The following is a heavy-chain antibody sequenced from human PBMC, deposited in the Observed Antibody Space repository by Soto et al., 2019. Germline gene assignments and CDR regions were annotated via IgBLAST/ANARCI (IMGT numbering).Heavy chain of an antibody. J-gene: IGHJ4*02. CDR2: VFTSGST. Sequence: QVLLQESGPGLVKPSETLSLTCTVSGVSISDSYWAWIRQPAGKGLEWIGRVFTSGSTTYNPSLKSRVTMSVDAPKRQFFLRLNSLTAADTAVYYCAREPDGGYLDYWGQGALVAVSS. V-gene: IGHV4-4*07. CDR1: GVSISDSY. D-gene: IGHD2-2*01. CDR3: AREPDGGYLDY.